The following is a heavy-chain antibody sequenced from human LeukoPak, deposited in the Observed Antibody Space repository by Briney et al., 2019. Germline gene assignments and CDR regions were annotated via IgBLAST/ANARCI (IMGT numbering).Heavy chain of an antibody. J-gene: IGHJ5*01. CDR2: TYYRSKWYD. CDR3: ARVTWQHLLLWFDS. V-gene: IGHV6-1*01. Sequence: SQTLSLTCAISGDSVSNKTAAWNWIRQSPSRGLEWLGRTYYRSKWYDDNAVSVKSRITINPDTSKNQFSLQLYSVTPEDTAVYYCARVTWQHLLLWFDSWGQGTLVTVSS. CDR1: GDSVSNKTAA. D-gene: IGHD6-13*01.